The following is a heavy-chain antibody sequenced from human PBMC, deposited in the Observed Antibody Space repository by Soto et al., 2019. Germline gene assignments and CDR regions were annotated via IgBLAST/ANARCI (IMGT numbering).Heavy chain of an antibody. D-gene: IGHD6-13*01. CDR1: GFTFSSYG. Sequence: QVRLVESGGGVVQPGRSLRLSCAASGFTFSSYGMHWVRQAPGKGLEWVSVISYDGSDKYYADSVKGRFTISRDNSKHTLYLQMNSLRPEDTAVYYCAKDLDAAAAGYFFDYWGQGTLVTVSS. CDR2: ISYDGSDK. CDR3: AKDLDAAAAGYFFDY. J-gene: IGHJ4*02. V-gene: IGHV3-30*18.